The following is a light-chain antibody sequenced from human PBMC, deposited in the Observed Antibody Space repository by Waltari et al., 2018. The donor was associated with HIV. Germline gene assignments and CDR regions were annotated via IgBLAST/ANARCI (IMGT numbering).Light chain of an antibody. CDR1: RTNIGGDED. CDR3: QSYDSRLTVWV. V-gene: IGLV1-40*01. J-gene: IGLJ3*02. CDR2: INI. Sequence: QSVMTQPAAGDGAVGQRVTIYGTGSRTNIGGDEDGQWYQQFPGAAPKLLIYINILRPSGVPDRFSGSKSGTSASLAITGLQAEDEADYYCQSYDSRLTVWVFGGGTKVTVL.